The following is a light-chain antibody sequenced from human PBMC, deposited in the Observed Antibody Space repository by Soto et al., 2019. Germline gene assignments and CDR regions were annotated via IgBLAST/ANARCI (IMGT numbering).Light chain of an antibody. CDR1: QSVSSSY. J-gene: IGKJ1*01. V-gene: IGKV3-20*01. Sequence: EIVLTQSPGTLSLSPGERATLSCRASQSVSSSYLAWYQQKPGQAPRLLIYGASSRATGIPDRFSGSGSGTDFTLTISRLEPADFAVYYCQQYGSSPETFGQGPKVEIK. CDR3: QQYGSSPET. CDR2: GAS.